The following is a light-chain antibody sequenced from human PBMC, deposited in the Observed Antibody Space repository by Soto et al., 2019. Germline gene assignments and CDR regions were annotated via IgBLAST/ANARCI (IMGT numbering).Light chain of an antibody. V-gene: IGKV3-15*01. CDR1: QSVSSN. J-gene: IGKJ1*01. CDR2: DAS. CDR3: NQYNDWPPA. Sequence: EIVLTQSPGTLSLSPGERATLSCRASQSVSSNVAWYQQKPGQAPRLLIYDASTRATGIQARFSGSGSGTEFTLTIRSLQSEDFAVFYCNQYNDWPPAFGQGTKVDIK.